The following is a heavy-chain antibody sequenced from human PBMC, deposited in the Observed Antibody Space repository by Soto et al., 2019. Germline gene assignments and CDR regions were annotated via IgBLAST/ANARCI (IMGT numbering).Heavy chain of an antibody. CDR3: AADVGCYNDGLARH. CDR2: INGGSGNT. D-gene: IGHD1-26*01. V-gene: IGHV1-58*02. J-gene: IGHJ4*02. CDR1: CCTFTSYD. Sequence: SVKVFCKASCCTFTSYDISWVRQAPGQRLQWIGWINGGSGNTNYAQLLQGRVSITRDTSTSTSYMELSSLTPEDTAVYYCAADVGCYNDGLARHWGPGTLVTVSS.